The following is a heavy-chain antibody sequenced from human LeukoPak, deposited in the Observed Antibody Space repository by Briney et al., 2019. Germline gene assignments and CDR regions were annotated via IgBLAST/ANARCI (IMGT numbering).Heavy chain of an antibody. J-gene: IGHJ4*02. CDR3: ARQLWLAADY. D-gene: IGHD5-18*01. Sequence: PGGSLRLSCAASGFTFSSYSMNWVRQAPGKGLEWFSSISSSSSYIYYADSVKGRFTISRDNAKNSLYLQMNSLRAEDTAVYYCARQLWLAADYWGQGTLVTVSS. V-gene: IGHV3-21*01. CDR1: GFTFSSYS. CDR2: ISSSSSYI.